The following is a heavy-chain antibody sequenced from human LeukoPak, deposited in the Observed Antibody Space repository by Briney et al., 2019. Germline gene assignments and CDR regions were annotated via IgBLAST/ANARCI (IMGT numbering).Heavy chain of an antibody. CDR3: ARDRFHDFWSGYYMDV. CDR2: ISAYNGNT. V-gene: IGHV1-18*01. D-gene: IGHD3-3*01. Sequence: ASVKVSCKASGYTFTSYGISWVRQAPGQGLEWMGWISAYNGNTNYAQKLQGRVTMTTDTSTSTAYMELRSLRSDDTAVYYCARDRFHDFWSGYYMDVWGKGTTVTVSS. J-gene: IGHJ6*03. CDR1: GYTFTSYG.